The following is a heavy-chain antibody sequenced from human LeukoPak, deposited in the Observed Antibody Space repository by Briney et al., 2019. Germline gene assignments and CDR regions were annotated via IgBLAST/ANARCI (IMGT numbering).Heavy chain of an antibody. J-gene: IGHJ4*02. CDR1: GFTFSSYG. V-gene: IGHV3-33*01. Sequence: QPGGSLRLSCAASGFTFSSYGMHWVRQAPGKGLEWVAVIWYDGSNKYYADSVKGRFTISRDNSKNTLYLQMNSLRAEDTAVYYCAREEGATAFDYWGQGTLVTVSS. D-gene: IGHD1-26*01. CDR3: AREEGATAFDY. CDR2: IWYDGSNK.